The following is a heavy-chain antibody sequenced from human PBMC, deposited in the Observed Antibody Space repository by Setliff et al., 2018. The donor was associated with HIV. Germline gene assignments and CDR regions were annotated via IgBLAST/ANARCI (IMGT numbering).Heavy chain of an antibody. CDR3: ARGRDDYNYDPFDI. CDR1: GGSFNGYY. J-gene: IGHJ3*02. V-gene: IGHV4-34*01. Sequence: SETLSLTCAVYGGSFNGYYWSWIRQPPGKGLEWIGEVNHSGSTNYNPSLKSRVTISVDTSKDQFSLKLSSVTAADTAVYYCARGRDDYNYDPFDIWGQGTMVT. CDR2: VNHSGST. D-gene: IGHD4-4*01.